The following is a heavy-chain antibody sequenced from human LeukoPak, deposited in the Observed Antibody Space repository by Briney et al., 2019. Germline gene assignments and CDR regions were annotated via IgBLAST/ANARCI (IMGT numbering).Heavy chain of an antibody. CDR1: GFSFTSYA. Sequence: GGSLRLSCAASGFSFTSYAMSWVRQAPGKRLEWVSTISGSGGSTFYADSVKGRFTISRDNSKNTLYMQMNSLRVEDTAVYYCAKDRGWLVDYWGQGTLVTVSS. CDR2: ISGSGGST. V-gene: IGHV3-23*01. J-gene: IGHJ4*02. CDR3: AKDRGWLVDY. D-gene: IGHD3-22*01.